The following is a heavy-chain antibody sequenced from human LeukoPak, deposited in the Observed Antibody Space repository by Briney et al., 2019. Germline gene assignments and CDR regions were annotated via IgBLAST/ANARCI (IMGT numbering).Heavy chain of an antibody. V-gene: IGHV4-34*01. CDR1: GGSFSGYY. J-gene: IGHJ5*02. D-gene: IGHD2-2*02. CDR3: ARGRGYCSSTSCYRREYNWFEP. CDR2: INHSGST. Sequence: PSETLSLTCAVYGGSFSGYYWSWIRQPPGKGLEWIGEINHSGSTNYNPSLKSRVTISVDTSKNQFSLKLSSVTAADTAVYYCARGRGYCSSTSCYRREYNWFEPWGQGTLVTVSS.